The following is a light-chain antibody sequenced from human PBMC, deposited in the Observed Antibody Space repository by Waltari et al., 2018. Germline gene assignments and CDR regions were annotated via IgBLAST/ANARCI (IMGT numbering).Light chain of an antibody. J-gene: IGLJ1*01. CDR3: CSYVSNTYV. CDR1: CSDVGCENR. Sequence: QSALTQPPSVSGSPGQSVTISCSGTCSDVGCENRVSWYQQHPGKAPKLIIFEGTKRPSGVSNRFFASKSGNTASLTISGLQADDEADYHCCSYVSNTYVFGTGTKVTVL. V-gene: IGLV2-23*01. CDR2: EGT.